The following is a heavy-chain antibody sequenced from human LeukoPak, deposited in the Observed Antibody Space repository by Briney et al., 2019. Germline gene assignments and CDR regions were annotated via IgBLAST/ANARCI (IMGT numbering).Heavy chain of an antibody. D-gene: IGHD3-9*01. CDR1: GYTFTGYY. J-gene: IGHJ5*02. V-gene: IGHV1-2*02. CDR3: ARESYFDWLLHRGINWFDP. Sequence: PWASVKVSCKASGYTFTGYYMHWVRQAPGQGLEWMGWINPNSGGTNYAQKFQGRVTMTRDTSISTAYMELSRLRSDDTAVYYCARESYFDWLLHRGINWFDPWGQGTLVTVSS. CDR2: INPNSGGT.